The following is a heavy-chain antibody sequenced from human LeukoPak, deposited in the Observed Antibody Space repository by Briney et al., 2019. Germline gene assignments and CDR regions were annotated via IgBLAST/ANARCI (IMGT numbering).Heavy chain of an antibody. D-gene: IGHD4/OR15-4a*01. CDR2: INHSGST. Sequence: SETLSLTCAVYGGSFSGYYWSWIRQPPGKGLEWIGEINHSGSTNYNPSLKSRVTISVDTSKNQFSLKLSSVTAADTAVYYCARVGVLSVGYWGQGTLVTVSS. J-gene: IGHJ4*02. CDR3: ARVGVLSVGY. V-gene: IGHV4-34*01. CDR1: GGSFSGYY.